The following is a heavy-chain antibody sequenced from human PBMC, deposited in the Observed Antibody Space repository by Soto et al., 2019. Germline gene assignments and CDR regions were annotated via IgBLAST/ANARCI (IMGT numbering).Heavy chain of an antibody. V-gene: IGHV3-30*03. CDR2: ISYDGSNK. CDR1: GFIFSNYG. J-gene: IGHJ6*02. Sequence: GGSLRLSCAASGFIFSNYGMHWVRQAPGKGLEWVAVISYDGSNKYYADSVKGRFTISRDNSKNTLYLQMNSLRAEDTAVYYCARTPRGQWDLPYYYYGMDVWGQGTTVTVSS. CDR3: ARTPRGQWDLPYYYYGMDV. D-gene: IGHD1-26*01.